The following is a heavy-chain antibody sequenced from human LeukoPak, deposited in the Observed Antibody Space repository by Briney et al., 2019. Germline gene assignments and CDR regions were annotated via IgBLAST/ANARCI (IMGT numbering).Heavy chain of an antibody. Sequence: PGGSLRLSCAASGFTFSSYSMNWVRQAPGKGLEWVSSISSSSSYIYYADSVKGRFTISRDNAKNSLYLQMNSLRAEDTAVYYCARDRITVTWRGMDVWGQGTTVTVSS. J-gene: IGHJ6*02. CDR2: ISSSSSYI. CDR3: ARDRITVTWRGMDV. D-gene: IGHD4-17*01. CDR1: GFTFSSYS. V-gene: IGHV3-21*01.